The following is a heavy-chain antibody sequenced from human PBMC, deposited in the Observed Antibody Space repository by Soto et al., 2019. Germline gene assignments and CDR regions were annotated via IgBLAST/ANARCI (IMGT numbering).Heavy chain of an antibody. V-gene: IGHV1-69*08. D-gene: IGHD5-12*01. Sequence: QVQLEQSGAEVKKPGSSVKVSCKASGGPFSNDIITWVRQAPGQGLEWMGRIIPLLSTSTYAQKFQGRLTTSAARSAGTAYMELNSLRSEDTAVYYCARDSPIGSTFSGYDAIDHWGQGTRITVSS. CDR2: IIPLLSTS. CDR1: GGPFSNDI. J-gene: IGHJ4*02. CDR3: ARDSPIGSTFSGYDAIDH.